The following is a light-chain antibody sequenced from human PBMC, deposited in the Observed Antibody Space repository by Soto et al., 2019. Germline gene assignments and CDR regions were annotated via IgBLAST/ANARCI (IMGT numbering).Light chain of an antibody. Sequence: EIVLTQSPATLAVSPGERRTLSCRASPSVDISLAWYQQKPGQAPRLLIYGASTRATDMPGTFSGRGSGTEFTLTISSLRPEDFGVYYCQQYRSWPRTFGQGTKVDIK. CDR3: QQYRSWPRT. CDR1: PSVDIS. V-gene: IGKV3-15*01. CDR2: GAS. J-gene: IGKJ1*01.